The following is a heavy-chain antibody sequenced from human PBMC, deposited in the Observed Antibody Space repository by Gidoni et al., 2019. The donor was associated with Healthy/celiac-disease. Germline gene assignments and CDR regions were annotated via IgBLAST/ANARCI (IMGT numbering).Heavy chain of an antibody. CDR2: IYSGGST. CDR3: ARGGPYYYDSSGYFDY. J-gene: IGHJ4*02. V-gene: IGHV3-53*02. D-gene: IGHD3-22*01. CDR1: GFPVSSNY. Sequence: EVQLVETGGGLIQPGGSRRLSCAASGFPVSSNYMSWVRQAPGKGLEWVSVIYSGGSTYSADSVKGRFTISRDNSKNTLYLQMNSLRAEDTAVYYCARGGPYYYDSSGYFDYWGQGTLVTVSS.